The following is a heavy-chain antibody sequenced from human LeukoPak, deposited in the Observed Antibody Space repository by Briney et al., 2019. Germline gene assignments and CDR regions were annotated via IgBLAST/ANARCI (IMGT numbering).Heavy chain of an antibody. CDR3: ARDGKESQYYYYMDV. Sequence: PGGSLRLSCAASGFTFSNYALHWVRQAPGKGLEWVAVISYDGSNKFYADSVRGRFTISRDNSKNTLFLQMNSLRPEDTAVYYCARDGKESQYYYYMDVWGKGTTVTVSS. V-gene: IGHV3-30*04. D-gene: IGHD1-26*01. J-gene: IGHJ6*03. CDR1: GFTFSNYA. CDR2: ISYDGSNK.